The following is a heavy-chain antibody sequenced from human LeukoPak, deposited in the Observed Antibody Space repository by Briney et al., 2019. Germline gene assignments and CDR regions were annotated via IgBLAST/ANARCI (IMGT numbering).Heavy chain of an antibody. J-gene: IGHJ6*03. CDR3: ARIRGFGADYYYYYMDV. Sequence: PSETLSLTCAVSGGSISSRNWWSWVRQPPGKGLEWIAEIHHSGSTNYNPSLKSRVTISVDKSKNQFSLKLSSVPAADTAAYYCARIRGFGADYYYYYMDVWGKGTTVTVSS. CDR2: IHHSGST. D-gene: IGHD3-10*01. V-gene: IGHV4-4*02. CDR1: GGSISSRNW.